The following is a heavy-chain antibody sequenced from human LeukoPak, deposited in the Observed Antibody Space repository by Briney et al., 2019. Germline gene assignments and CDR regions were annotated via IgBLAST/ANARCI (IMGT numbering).Heavy chain of an antibody. CDR3: ARHRVIQWLALLLDDAFDI. D-gene: IGHD6-19*01. Sequence: SETLSLTCTVSGGSISSYYWNWIRQPPGKGLEWIGYIYNSGSTNYNPSLKSRVTISVDTSKNQFSLKLSSVTAADTAVYYCARHRVIQWLALLLDDAFDIWGQGTMVTVSS. J-gene: IGHJ3*02. V-gene: IGHV4-59*01. CDR2: IYNSGST. CDR1: GGSISSYY.